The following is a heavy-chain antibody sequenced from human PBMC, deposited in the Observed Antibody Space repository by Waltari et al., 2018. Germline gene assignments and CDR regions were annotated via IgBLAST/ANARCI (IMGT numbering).Heavy chain of an antibody. CDR1: GFTFSSYW. J-gene: IGHJ4*02. CDR2: IKQDGSEK. Sequence: EVQLVESGGGLVQPGGSLRLSCAAAGFTFSSYWMWWVRQAPGKGLEWVANIKQDGSEKYYVDSVKGRFTISRDNAKNSLYLQMNSLRAEDTAVYYCVSRDIADWDYWGQGTLVTVSS. D-gene: IGHD2-15*01. CDR3: VSRDIADWDY. V-gene: IGHV3-7*01.